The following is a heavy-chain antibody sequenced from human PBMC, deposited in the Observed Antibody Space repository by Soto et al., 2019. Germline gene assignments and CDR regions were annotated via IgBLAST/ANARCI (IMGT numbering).Heavy chain of an antibody. CDR3: ARVSLLYYAFWSGPLRNCFDP. CDR2: INHSGST. Sequence: SETLSLTCAVYGGSFSGYYWSWIRQPPGKGLEWIGEINHSGSTNYNPSLKSRVTISVDTSKNQFSLKLSSVTAADTAVYYCARVSLLYYAFWSGPLRNCFDPCGQGTLVTVSS. CDR1: GGSFSGYY. D-gene: IGHD3-3*01. J-gene: IGHJ5*02. V-gene: IGHV4-34*01.